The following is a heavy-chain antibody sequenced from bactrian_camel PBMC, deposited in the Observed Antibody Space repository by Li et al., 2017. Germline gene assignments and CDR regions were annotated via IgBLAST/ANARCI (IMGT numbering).Heavy chain of an antibody. D-gene: IGHD3*01. CDR3: AADLAPPPAAICFAQIYNRSPYNY. Sequence: HVQLVESGGGSVQAGGSLRLSCQASGDTLISDLCMAWYRQAPGKEREGVAVIATAGTRMKYYLDSVKGRFVISQDNAENSLILQMDNLIPDDTAVYYCAADLAPPPAAICFAQIYNRSPYNYLGQGTQVT. CDR2: IATAGTRMK. CDR1: GDTLISDLC. J-gene: IGHJ4*01. V-gene: IGHV3-3*01.